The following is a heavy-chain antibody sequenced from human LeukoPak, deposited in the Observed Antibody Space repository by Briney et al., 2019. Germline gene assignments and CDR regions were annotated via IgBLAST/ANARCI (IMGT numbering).Heavy chain of an antibody. D-gene: IGHD6-19*01. CDR1: GGSFSGYY. CDR3: ARGRDSGGWGTDFDY. J-gene: IGHJ4*02. V-gene: IGHV4-34*01. CDR2: INHSGST. Sequence: SETLSLTCAVYGGSFSGYYWSWIRQPPGKGLEWIGEINHSGSTNYNPSLKSRVTISVDTSKNQFSLKLSSVTAADTAVYYCARGRDSGGWGTDFDYWGQGTLVTVSS.